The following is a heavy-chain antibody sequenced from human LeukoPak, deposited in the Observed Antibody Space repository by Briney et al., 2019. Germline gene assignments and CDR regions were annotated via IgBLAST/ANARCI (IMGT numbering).Heavy chain of an antibody. D-gene: IGHD3-16*01. CDR1: GGSISSYY. V-gene: IGHV4-59*01. Sequence: SGTLFLTCTVSGGSISSYYWSWIRQPPGKGLEWIGYIYYSGSTNYNPSLKSRVTISVDTSKNQFSLKLSSVTAADTAVYYCARAGGKSGWFDPWGQGTLVTVSS. J-gene: IGHJ5*02. CDR3: ARAGGKSGWFDP. CDR2: IYYSGST.